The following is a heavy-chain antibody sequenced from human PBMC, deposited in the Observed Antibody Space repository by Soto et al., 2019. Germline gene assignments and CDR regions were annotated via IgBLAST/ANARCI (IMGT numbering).Heavy chain of an antibody. CDR2: IDHNGIT. CDR1: GDSISNSKW. CDR3: VRLNRDYYYYGMDV. J-gene: IGHJ6*02. Sequence: SETLSLTCAVSGDSISNSKWCTWVRQTPGKGLGWIGKIDHNGITNYNPSLESRVTILKDNSKNQLSLKLSSVTGADSAVYYCVRLNRDYYYYGMDVWGQGATVTVSS. V-gene: IGHV4-4*02.